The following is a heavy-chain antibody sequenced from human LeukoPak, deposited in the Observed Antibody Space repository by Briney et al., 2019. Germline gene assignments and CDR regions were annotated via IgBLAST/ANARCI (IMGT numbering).Heavy chain of an antibody. CDR1: GFPFSNYW. CDR3: ARVVDHDYGDYYLDY. Sequence: PGGSLRLSCAASGFPFSNYWMNWVRQAPGKGLEWVANIDEDGSEKYYVDSVKGRFTIARDNAKSSLYLQMNSLGAEDTAVYYCARVVDHDYGDYYLDYWGQGTLVTVSS. D-gene: IGHD4-17*01. J-gene: IGHJ4*02. CDR2: IDEDGSEK. V-gene: IGHV3-7*01.